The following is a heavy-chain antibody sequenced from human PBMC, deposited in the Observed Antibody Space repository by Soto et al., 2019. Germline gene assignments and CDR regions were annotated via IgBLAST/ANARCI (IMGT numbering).Heavy chain of an antibody. CDR2: ISARGGSS. Sequence: VQLLESGGGLVQPGGSLRLSCAASGFSFSSYAMVWVRQAPGKGLEWVSVISARGGSSYFADSVKGRFTISRDNSKHVLSLEMNSLRADDTAIYFCAKGSIEYSASVDNWGQGTLVLVSS. V-gene: IGHV3-23*01. J-gene: IGHJ4*02. CDR3: AKGSIEYSASVDN. D-gene: IGHD5-12*01. CDR1: GFSFSSYA.